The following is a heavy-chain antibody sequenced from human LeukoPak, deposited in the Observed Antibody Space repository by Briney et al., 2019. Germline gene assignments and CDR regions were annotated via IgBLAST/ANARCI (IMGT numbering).Heavy chain of an antibody. CDR3: ARDLSGDHYYYYYYMDV. D-gene: IGHD7-27*01. CDR1: GGSISCGSYY. Sequence: SEALSLTCTVSGGSISCGSYYWSWIRQPAGKGLEWIGRIYTSGSTNYNPSLKSRVTISVDTSKNQFSLKLSSVTAAGTAVYYCARDLSGDHYYYYYYMDVWGKGTTVTVSS. J-gene: IGHJ6*03. V-gene: IGHV4-61*02. CDR2: IYTSGST.